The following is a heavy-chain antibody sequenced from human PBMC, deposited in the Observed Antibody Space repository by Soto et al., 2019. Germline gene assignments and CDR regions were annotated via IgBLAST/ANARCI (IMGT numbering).Heavy chain of an antibody. CDR2: FDPEDGGT. CDR3: ATPLPRPRGLKVWNFDL. CDR1: GYTLTDLC. Sequence: GASVKVSCKVSGYTLTDLCIHWVRQAPGKGLEWMGGFDPEDGGTIYTEKFQGRATVTEDTPTDTAYMELSSLTYDDTAVYYCATPLPRPRGLKVWNFDLWGRGTLVTVSS. V-gene: IGHV1-24*01. D-gene: IGHD3-10*01. J-gene: IGHJ2*01.